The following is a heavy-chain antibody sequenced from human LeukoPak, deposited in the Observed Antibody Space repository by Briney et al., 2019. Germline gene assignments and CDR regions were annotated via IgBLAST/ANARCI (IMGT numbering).Heavy chain of an antibody. V-gene: IGHV3-74*01. CDR1: GFTFSGYA. J-gene: IGHJ4*02. CDR3: AREGVAAADTYFDY. Sequence: GGSLRLSCAASGFTFSGYAMSWVRQAPGKGLVWVSRINSDGSSTSYADSVKGRFTISRDNAKNTLYLQMNSLRAEDTAVYYCAREGVAAADTYFDYWGQGTLVTVSS. D-gene: IGHD6-13*01. CDR2: INSDGSST.